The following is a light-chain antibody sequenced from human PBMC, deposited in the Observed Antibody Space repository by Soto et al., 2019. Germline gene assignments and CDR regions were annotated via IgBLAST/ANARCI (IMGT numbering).Light chain of an antibody. CDR3: QQYGRAGT. J-gene: IGKJ1*01. CDR1: QSVSNNY. CDR2: GAS. Sequence: EIVLTQSPGTLSLSPGERATLSCRASQSVSNNYLAWYQQKPGQAPRLLIYGASNRATGIPDRFSGSGSGTDFALTISRLEPEDFAVYCCQQYGRAGTCGQGTKVEIK. V-gene: IGKV3-20*01.